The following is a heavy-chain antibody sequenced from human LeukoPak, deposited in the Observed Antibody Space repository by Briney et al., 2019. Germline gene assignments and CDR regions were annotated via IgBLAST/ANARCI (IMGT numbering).Heavy chain of an antibody. D-gene: IGHD6-13*01. Sequence: ASVKVSCKASGYTFTGYYMHWVRQAPGQGLEWVGWINPNSGGTNYAQKFQGRVTMTRDTSISTAYMELSRLRSDDTAVYYCARGGSSSWYSSGSYWGQGTLVTVSS. CDR3: ARGGSSSWYSSGSY. J-gene: IGHJ4*02. CDR2: INPNSGGT. CDR1: GYTFTGYY. V-gene: IGHV1-2*02.